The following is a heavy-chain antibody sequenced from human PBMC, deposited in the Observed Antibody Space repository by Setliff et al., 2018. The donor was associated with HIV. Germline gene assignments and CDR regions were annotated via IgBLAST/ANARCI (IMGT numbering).Heavy chain of an antibody. CDR1: GGSISSGGYY. CDR3: ASGRGAKGGYDYFGS. Sequence: LSLTCTVSGGSISSGGYYWSWIRQRPGKGLEWIGYISYSGSSYYNPSLKSRVTISLDTSKSQFSLKLTYVTAADMALYYCASGRGAKGGYDYFGSWGQGTLVTVSS. J-gene: IGHJ4*02. V-gene: IGHV4-31*03. CDR2: ISYSGSS. D-gene: IGHD5-12*01.